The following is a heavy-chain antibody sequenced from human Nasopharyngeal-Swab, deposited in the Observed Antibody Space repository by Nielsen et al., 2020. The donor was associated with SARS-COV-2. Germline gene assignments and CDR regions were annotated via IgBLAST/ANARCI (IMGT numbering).Heavy chain of an antibody. V-gene: IGHV4-39*07. J-gene: IGHJ4*02. CDR2: IYYSGST. D-gene: IGHD3-3*01. Sequence: WVRQPPGEGVEWIGSIYYSGSTYYNPSLKSRVTISVDTSKNQFSLKLSSVTAADTAVYYCASLGGSIFVGGFNYFDYWGQGTLVTVSS. CDR3: ASLGGSIFVGGFNYFDY.